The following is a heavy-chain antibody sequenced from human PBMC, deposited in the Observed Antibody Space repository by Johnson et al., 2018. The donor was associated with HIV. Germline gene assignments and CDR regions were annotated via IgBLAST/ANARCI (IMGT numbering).Heavy chain of an antibody. D-gene: IGHD3-10*01. CDR3: AMLFLHAFDI. CDR1: GFTVSSNY. Sequence: VQLVESGGGLVQPGGSLRLSCAASGFTVSSNYMSWVRQAPGKGLEWVSVIYSGGSTYYADSVKGRFIISRDNSKNTLYLQMNSLRPEDTAVYYCAMLFLHAFDIWGQGTMVTVSS. CDR2: IYSGGST. V-gene: IGHV3-66*02. J-gene: IGHJ3*02.